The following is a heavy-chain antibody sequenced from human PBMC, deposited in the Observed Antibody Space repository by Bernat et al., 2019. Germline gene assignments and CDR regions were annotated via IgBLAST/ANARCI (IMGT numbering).Heavy chain of an antibody. J-gene: IGHJ3*02. CDR1: GDTFSSYV. CDR3: ARGRAVAAPWDAFEM. D-gene: IGHD6-19*01. CDR2: IIPIFGTA. Sequence: QVQLVQSGAEVKKPGSPVKVSCKASGDTFSSYVISWVRQAPGQGLEWMGGIIPIFGTANYAQKFQGRVTITADESTSTAYMELSSLRSEDTAVYYCARGRAVAAPWDAFEMWGQGTMVTVSS. V-gene: IGHV1-69*01.